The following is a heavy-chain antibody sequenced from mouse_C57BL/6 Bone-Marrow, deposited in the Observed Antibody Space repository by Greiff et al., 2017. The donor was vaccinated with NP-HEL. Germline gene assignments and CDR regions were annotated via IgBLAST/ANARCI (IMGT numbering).Heavy chain of an antibody. CDR2: IYPRDGSN. CDR1: GYTFTSYD. V-gene: IGHV1-85*01. CDR3: ARSPPLFTRVYFDY. J-gene: IGHJ2*01. D-gene: IGHD2-12*01. Sequence: QVQLKESGPELVKPGASVKLSCKASGYTFTSYDINWVKQRPGQGLEWIGWIYPRDGSNKYIEKFKGKATLTVDTSSSTAYMELHSLTSEDSAVYFCARSPPLFTRVYFDYWGQGTTLTVSS.